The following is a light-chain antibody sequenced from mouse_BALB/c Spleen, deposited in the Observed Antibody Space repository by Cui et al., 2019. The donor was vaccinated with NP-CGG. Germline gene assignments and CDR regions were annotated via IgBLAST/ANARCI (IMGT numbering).Light chain of an antibody. CDR3: ALWYSNHWV. CDR1: TGAVTTNNY. V-gene: IGLV1*01. CDR2: GTN. Sequence: QAVFNQGSALTTSPGETVTLTCRSSTGAVTTNNYANWVQEKPDHLFTGLIGGTNNRAPGVPARFSGSLIGDKAALTITGAQTEDEAIYFCALWYSNHWVFGGGTKLTVL. J-gene: IGLJ1*01.